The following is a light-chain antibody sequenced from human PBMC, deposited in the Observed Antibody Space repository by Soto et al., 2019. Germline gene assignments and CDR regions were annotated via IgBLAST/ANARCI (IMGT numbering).Light chain of an antibody. V-gene: IGKV1-33*01. CDR3: QHYDNPPST. J-gene: IGKJ3*01. CDR1: QDISNY. CDR2: DAS. Sequence: DIQMTQSPSSLSAPVGDRVTITCQASQDISNYLNWYQQKPGKAPKLLIYDASNLETVVPSRFSGSGSGTDFTFSISSLQPEDIATSYCQHYDNPPSTCGPGTKVDIK.